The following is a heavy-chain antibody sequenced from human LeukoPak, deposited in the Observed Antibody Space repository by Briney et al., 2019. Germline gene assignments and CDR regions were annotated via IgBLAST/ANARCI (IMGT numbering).Heavy chain of an antibody. D-gene: IGHD3-22*01. CDR3: TRVADYYDSSGYYYYGMDV. J-gene: IGHJ6*02. V-gene: IGHV3-49*04. CDR2: IRSKAYGGTT. CDR1: GFTFGDYA. Sequence: GGSLTLSCTASGFTFGDYAMSWVRQAPGKGLEWVGFIRSKAYGGTTEYAASVKGRFTISRQDYKSIGYMQMNSLKAEETAVYYCTRVADYYDSSGYYYYGMDVWGQGTTVTVS.